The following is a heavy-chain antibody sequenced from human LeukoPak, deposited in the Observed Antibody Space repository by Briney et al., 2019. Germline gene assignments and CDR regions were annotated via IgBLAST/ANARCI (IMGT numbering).Heavy chain of an antibody. V-gene: IGHV3-48*04. CDR3: ARGRRFLEWLPDY. Sequence: IVSWSPTGVTFSSDGIDGRRQIQEKGLEWVSYISSSSSTIYYADSVKGRFTISRDNAKNSLYLQMNSLRAEDTAVYYCARGRRFLEWLPDYWGQGTLVTVSS. J-gene: IGHJ4*02. D-gene: IGHD3-3*01. CDR2: ISSSSSTI. CDR1: GVTFSSDG.